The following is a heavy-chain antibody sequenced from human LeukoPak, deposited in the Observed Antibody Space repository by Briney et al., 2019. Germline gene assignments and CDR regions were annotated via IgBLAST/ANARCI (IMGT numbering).Heavy chain of an antibody. CDR1: GFTFDDYA. V-gene: IGHV3-9*01. J-gene: IGHJ4*02. D-gene: IGHD3-9*01. CDR2: ISWNSGSI. Sequence: GGSLRLSCAASGFTFDDYAMHWVRHAPGKGLEWVSGISWNSGSIGYADSVKGRFTISRDNAKNSLYLQMNNLRAEDTALYYCGKGGLRFFDWLLYGGGDFDYWGQGTLVTVSS. CDR3: GKGGLRFFDWLLYGGGDFDY.